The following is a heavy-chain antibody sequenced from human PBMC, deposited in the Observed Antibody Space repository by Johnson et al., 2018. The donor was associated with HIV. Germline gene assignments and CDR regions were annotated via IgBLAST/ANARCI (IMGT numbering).Heavy chain of an antibody. CDR3: AKVGATVITPRGEAFDI. V-gene: IGHV3-7*01. D-gene: IGHD4-23*01. CDR1: GFFFSDYY. J-gene: IGHJ3*02. Sequence: MLLVESGGGLVKPGGSLRLSCAASGFFFSDYYMSWIRQAPGKGLEWVANIKQDGSEKYYVDYVKGRFTISRDNSKNTLYLQMNSLRAEDTAVYYCAKVGATVITPRGEAFDIWGQGTMVTVSS. CDR2: IKQDGSEK.